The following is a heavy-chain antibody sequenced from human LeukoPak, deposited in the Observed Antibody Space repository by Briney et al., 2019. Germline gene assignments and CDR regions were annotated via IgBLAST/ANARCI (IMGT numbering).Heavy chain of an antibody. CDR1: GYTFTNYA. Sequence: ASVKVSCKGPGYTFTNYAVHWVRQAPGQRLEWLGWINPGNGDTKYSQNFQGRVTVTSDTSAATAYVELNSLTSEDTAVYYCARERWHCRVNCYSVYYYALDVWGQGTTVTVSS. CDR2: INPGNGDT. D-gene: IGHD2-15*01. CDR3: ARERWHCRVNCYSVYYYALDV. J-gene: IGHJ6*02. V-gene: IGHV1-3*01.